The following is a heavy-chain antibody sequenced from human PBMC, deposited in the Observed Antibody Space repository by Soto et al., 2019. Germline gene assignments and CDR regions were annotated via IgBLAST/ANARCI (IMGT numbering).Heavy chain of an antibody. J-gene: IGHJ3*01. CDR2: ISPYNGKT. CDR1: GYTLISYG. D-gene: IGHD5-12*01. CDR3: AREQTKWLKDAFDL. V-gene: IGHV1-18*01. Sequence: QVQLVQSGGGVKEPGASVRVSCKASGYTLISYGINWVRQAPGQGLEWLGWISPYNGKTDYAQKLQGRVTMTTDTSTSTAYMELRSLTSDDTAVYYCAREQTKWLKDAFDLWGQGTLVTVSS.